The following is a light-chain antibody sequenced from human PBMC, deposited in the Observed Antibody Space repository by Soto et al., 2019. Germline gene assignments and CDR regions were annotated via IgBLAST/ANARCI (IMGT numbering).Light chain of an antibody. CDR2: GAS. J-gene: IGKJ5*01. Sequence: EIVLTQSPDTLSLSPEESATLSCRASQSVSSTYLAWYQQKPGRAPRLLIYGASTRATGIPDRFIGSGSGTDFTLTISRLEPEDFAVFYCQQYDNSITFGQGTRLEIE. CDR3: QQYDNSIT. CDR1: QSVSSTY. V-gene: IGKV3-20*01.